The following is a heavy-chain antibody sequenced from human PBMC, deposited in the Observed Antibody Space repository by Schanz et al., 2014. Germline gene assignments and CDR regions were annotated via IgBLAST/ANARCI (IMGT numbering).Heavy chain of an antibody. CDR2: IPWNGAAI. D-gene: IGHD3-10*01. CDR3: AKGSRSGSKVMDV. J-gene: IGHJ6*03. V-gene: IGHV3-9*02. Sequence: EVQVVESGGGLAQPGGSLILSCTASGFNSDDYSMPWARQAPGKGLEWVSNIPWNGAAIGYVGSVRGRFTISRDSAKNSLYLQMNSLRPEDTALYYCAKGSRSGSKVMDVWGKGTTVTVSS. CDR1: GFNSDDYS.